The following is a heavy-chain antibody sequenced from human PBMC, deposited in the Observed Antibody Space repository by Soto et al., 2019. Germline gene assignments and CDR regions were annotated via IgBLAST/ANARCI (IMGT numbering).Heavy chain of an antibody. D-gene: IGHD5-12*01. CDR2: IIPIFGTT. J-gene: IGHJ4*02. V-gene: IGHV1-69*01. CDR1: GGSFSRHA. CDR3: ARGWGYSFGRYASSFDS. Sequence: QVQLVQSGPEVKKTGSSVRVSCKASGGSFSRHAISWVRQAPGQGLEWMGGIIPIFGTTHYAQKFQGRVTITADESSSTAYHELTSLRSEVTAVFYCARGWGYSFGRYASSFDSWRQGTRVSVSS.